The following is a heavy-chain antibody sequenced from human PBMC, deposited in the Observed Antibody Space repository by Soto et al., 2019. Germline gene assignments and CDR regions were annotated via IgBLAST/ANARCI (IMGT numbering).Heavy chain of an antibody. J-gene: IGHJ5*02. Sequence: PSEPLSLTCTVSGFAITRGYYWAWIRRPPGKGLEWIASIYHSGIAHYNPSLQSRVTISVDTSKNQFSLNLSSVTAVDTAVYYCAKNPRGALGWFDTWGQGALVTV. CDR3: AKNPRGALGWFDT. V-gene: IGHV4-38-2*02. CDR1: GFAITRGYY. D-gene: IGHD2-15*01. CDR2: IYHSGIA.